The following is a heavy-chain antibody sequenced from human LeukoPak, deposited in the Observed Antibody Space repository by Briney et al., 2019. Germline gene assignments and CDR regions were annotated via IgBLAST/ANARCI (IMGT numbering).Heavy chain of an antibody. Sequence: AGGSLRLSCAASGFTFSDYYMSWIRQAPGKGLEWVSYISSSGSTIYYADSVKGRFTISRDNAKNSLYLQMNSLRAEDTAVYYCARDDPHHSYYGERLSNYYGMDVWGQGTTVTVSS. CDR3: ARDDPHHSYYGERLSNYYGMDV. CDR1: GFTFSDYY. J-gene: IGHJ6*02. V-gene: IGHV3-11*01. CDR2: ISSSGSTI. D-gene: IGHD4-17*01.